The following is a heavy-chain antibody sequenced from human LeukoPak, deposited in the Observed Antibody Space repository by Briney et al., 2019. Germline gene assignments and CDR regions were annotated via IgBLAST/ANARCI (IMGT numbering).Heavy chain of an antibody. D-gene: IGHD6-13*01. CDR2: INPNSGGT. J-gene: IGHJ4*02. Sequence: ASVKVSCKASGYTFTGYYMHWVRQAPGQGLEWMGWINPNSGGTNYAQKFQGRVTMTRDTSISTAYMELSRLRADDTAVYYCARALKQQLARAGCDYWGQGTLVTVSS. CDR1: GYTFTGYY. CDR3: ARALKQQLARAGCDY. V-gene: IGHV1-2*02.